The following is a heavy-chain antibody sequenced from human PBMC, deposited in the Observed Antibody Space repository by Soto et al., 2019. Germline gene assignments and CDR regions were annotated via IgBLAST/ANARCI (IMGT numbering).Heavy chain of an antibody. V-gene: IGHV3-73*01. CDR3: HILTGLYYYMDV. Sequence: GGSLRLSCAASGFTFSGSAMHWVRQASGKGLEWVGRIRSKANSYATAYAASVKGRFTISRDDSKNTAYLQMNSLKTEDTAVYYCHILTGLYYYMDVWGKGTTVTVSS. CDR2: IRSKANSYAT. CDR1: GFTFSGSA. D-gene: IGHD3-9*01. J-gene: IGHJ6*03.